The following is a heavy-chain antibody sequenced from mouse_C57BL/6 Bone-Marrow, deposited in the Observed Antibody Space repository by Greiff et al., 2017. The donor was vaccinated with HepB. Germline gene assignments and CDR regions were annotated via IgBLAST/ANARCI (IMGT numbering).Heavy chain of an antibody. V-gene: IGHV1-50*01. J-gene: IGHJ4*01. Sequence: VQLQQSGAELVKPGASVKLSCKASGYTFTSYWMQWVKQRPGQGLEWIGEIDPSDSYTNYNQKFKGKATLTVDTSSSTAYMQLSSLTSEDSAVYYCASYDGYFYAMDYWGQGTSVTVSS. CDR3: ASYDGYFYAMDY. CDR1: GYTFTSYW. D-gene: IGHD2-3*01. CDR2: IDPSDSYT.